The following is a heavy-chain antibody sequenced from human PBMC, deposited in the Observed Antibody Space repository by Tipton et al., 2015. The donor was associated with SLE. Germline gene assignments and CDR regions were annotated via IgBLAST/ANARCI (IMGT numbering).Heavy chain of an antibody. V-gene: IGHV4-4*07. CDR3: ARGGGYCSSTSCYPFDY. CDR1: GGSISSYY. J-gene: IGHJ4*02. CDR2: IYTSGST. D-gene: IGHD2-2*01. Sequence: TLSLTCTVSGGSISSYYWSWIRQPAGKGLEWIGRIYTSGSTNYNPSLKSRVTMSVDTSKNQFSLKLSSVTAADTAVYYCARGGGYCSSTSCYPFDYWGQGTLVTVSS.